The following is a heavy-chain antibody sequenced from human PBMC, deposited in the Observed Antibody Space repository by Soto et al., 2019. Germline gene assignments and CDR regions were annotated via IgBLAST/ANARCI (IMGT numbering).Heavy chain of an antibody. D-gene: IGHD3-10*01. Sequence: SETMYLTCTVSGGSMSSYYWSWIRQPPGKGLEWIGYIYHSGSTYYNPSLKSRVTISVDRSKNQFSLKLNSVTAADTAVYYCARVNYGNYYYYYGMDVWGQGTTVTVSS. J-gene: IGHJ6*02. V-gene: IGHV4-59*01. CDR2: IYHSGST. CDR1: GGSMSSYY. CDR3: ARVNYGNYYYYYGMDV.